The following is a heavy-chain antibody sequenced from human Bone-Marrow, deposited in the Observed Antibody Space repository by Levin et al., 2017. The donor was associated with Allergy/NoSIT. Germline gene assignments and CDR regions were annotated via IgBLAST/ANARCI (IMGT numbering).Heavy chain of an antibody. CDR1: GGTFSNFA. CDR3: ARDRYGDPYYYQYGMDV. Sequence: GASVKVSCKTSGGTFSNFAINWVRQAPGQGLEWVGGIIPLFGAATYAQRFQGTVNITADISTRTSYMELSGLRSEDTAVYYCARDRYGDPYYYQYGMDVWGQGTTVTVSS. V-gene: IGHV1-69*06. CDR2: IIPLFGAA. D-gene: IGHD4-17*01. J-gene: IGHJ6*02.